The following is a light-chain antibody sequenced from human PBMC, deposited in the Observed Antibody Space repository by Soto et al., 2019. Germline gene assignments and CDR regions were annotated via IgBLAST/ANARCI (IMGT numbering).Light chain of an antibody. CDR1: SSDVGAYNY. CDR3: SSYTSTSTLV. CDR2: EVS. V-gene: IGLV2-14*01. Sequence: QSALTQPASVSGFPGQSITISCTGTSSDVGAYNYVSWYQQHPGKDPKLMIYEVSNRPSGVSNRFSVSKSGDTASLTISGLQVEDEADYYCSSYTSTSTLVFGGGTKLTVL. J-gene: IGLJ2*01.